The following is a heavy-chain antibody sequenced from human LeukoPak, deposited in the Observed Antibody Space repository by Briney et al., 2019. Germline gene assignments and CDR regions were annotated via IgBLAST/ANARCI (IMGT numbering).Heavy chain of an antibody. D-gene: IGHD2-15*01. CDR1: GFTFSSYA. J-gene: IGHJ5*02. Sequence: GGSLSLSCAASGFTFSSYAMSWVRQAPGKGLEWVSGISGSGGSTYYADSVKGRFTISRDNSKNTLYLQMSSLGAEDTAVYYCAKATLHCSGGSCYSGFDPWGQGTLVTVSS. V-gene: IGHV3-23*01. CDR2: ISGSGGST. CDR3: AKATLHCSGGSCYSGFDP.